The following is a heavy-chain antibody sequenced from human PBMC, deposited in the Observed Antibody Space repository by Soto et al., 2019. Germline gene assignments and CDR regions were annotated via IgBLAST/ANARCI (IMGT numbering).Heavy chain of an antibody. CDR2: IIPLFGKT. D-gene: IGHD5-12*01. CDR3: ARGGVAIIVYGMDV. CDR1: GGTFSSYG. Sequence: QVQLVQSGAEVKKPGSSVKVSCKASGGTFSSYGINWVRQAPGQGLEWMGGIIPLFGKTYYAGGVQGRVTISADRSANTAYMDLSGLTSEDTALYYCARGGVAIIVYGMDVWGQGTTVSVSS. V-gene: IGHV1-69*06. J-gene: IGHJ6*02.